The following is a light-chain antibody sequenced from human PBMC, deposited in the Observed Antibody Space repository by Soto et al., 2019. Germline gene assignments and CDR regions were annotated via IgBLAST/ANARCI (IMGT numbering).Light chain of an antibody. J-gene: IGKJ1*01. CDR3: QQRSNWPRGWT. CDR2: DAS. Sequence: EIVLTQSPATLSLSPGERATLSCRASQSVSSYLAWYQQKPGQAPRLLIYDASNRATGIPARFSGSGSGTDSTLTISSLEPEDFAVYYCQQRSNWPRGWTFGQGTKVEIK. CDR1: QSVSSY. V-gene: IGKV3-11*01.